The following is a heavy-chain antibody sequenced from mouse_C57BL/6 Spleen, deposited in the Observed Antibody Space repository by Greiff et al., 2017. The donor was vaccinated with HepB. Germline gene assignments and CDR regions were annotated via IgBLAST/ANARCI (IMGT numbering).Heavy chain of an antibody. CDR2: IDPENGDT. CDR1: GFNIKDDY. J-gene: IGHJ4*01. CDR3: TTDALGPYAMDY. D-gene: IGHD4-1*01. Sequence: EVQLQQSGAELVRPGASVKLSCTASGFNIKDDYMHWVKQRPEQGLEWIGWIDPENGDTEYASKFQGKATITADTSSNTAYLQLSSLTSADTAVYYCTTDALGPYAMDYWGQGTSVTVSS. V-gene: IGHV14-4*01.